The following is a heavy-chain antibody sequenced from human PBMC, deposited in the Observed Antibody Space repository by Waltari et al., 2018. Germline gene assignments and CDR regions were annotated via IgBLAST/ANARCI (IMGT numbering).Heavy chain of an antibody. CDR2: IYSGGST. CDR3: ARDTDDFWSGAFDI. Sequence: EVQLVETGGGLIQPGGSLRLSCEASGFSVSSNYMSWVRQAPGKGLEWVSVIYSGGSTFYADSVKGRFTISRDNSKNTVYLQMNSLRAEDTAVYYCARDTDDFWSGAFDIWGQGTMVTVSS. D-gene: IGHD3-3*01. CDR1: GFSVSSNY. J-gene: IGHJ3*02. V-gene: IGHV3-53*02.